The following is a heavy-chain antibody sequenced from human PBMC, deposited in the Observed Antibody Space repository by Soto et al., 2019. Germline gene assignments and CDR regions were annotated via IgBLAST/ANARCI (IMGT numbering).Heavy chain of an antibody. CDR3: ARWRATAGIGHWYYYYGMDV. CDR2: ISAYNGNT. CDR1: GYTFTSYG. J-gene: IGHJ6*02. D-gene: IGHD6-13*01. V-gene: IGHV1-18*01. Sequence: QVQLVQSGAEVKKPGASVKVSCKASGYTFTSYGISWVRQAPGQGLEWMGWISAYNGNTNYAQKLQGRVTMTTDTATSTAYMELRSLRSDDTAVYYCARWRATAGIGHWYYYYGMDVWGQGTTVTVSS.